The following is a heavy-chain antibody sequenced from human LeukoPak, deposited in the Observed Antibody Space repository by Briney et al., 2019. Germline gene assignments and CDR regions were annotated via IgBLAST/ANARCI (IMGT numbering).Heavy chain of an antibody. Sequence: GSLRLSCAASGFTFSNYGMHWIRQPPGKGLEWIGEINHSGSTNYNPSLKSRVTISVDTSKNQFSLKVRSVTAADTAVYYCARASGAVWYFDLWGRGTLVTVSS. V-gene: IGHV4-34*01. CDR1: GFTFSNYG. J-gene: IGHJ2*01. CDR3: ARASGAVWYFDL. D-gene: IGHD6-19*01. CDR2: INHSGST.